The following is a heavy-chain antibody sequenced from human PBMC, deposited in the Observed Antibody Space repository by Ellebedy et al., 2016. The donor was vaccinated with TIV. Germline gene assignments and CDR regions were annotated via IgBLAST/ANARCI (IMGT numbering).Heavy chain of an antibody. Sequence: GESLKISXAASGFTFSSYWMHWVRQAPGKGLEYVASIKQDGNEKYYVDSVKGRFTISRDNAKNSLYLQMNSLRAEDTAVYYCAHATVRAWGQGTLVTVSS. V-gene: IGHV3-7*01. CDR2: IKQDGNEK. D-gene: IGHD3-10*01. CDR1: GFTFSSYW. J-gene: IGHJ5*02. CDR3: AHATVRA.